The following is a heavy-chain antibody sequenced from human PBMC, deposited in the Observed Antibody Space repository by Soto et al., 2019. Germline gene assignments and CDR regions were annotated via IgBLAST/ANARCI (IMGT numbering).Heavy chain of an antibody. CDR3: ARDGLDTSGYYPYYYYYGMEV. CDR1: GGSIRSGGYY. D-gene: IGHD3-22*01. V-gene: IGHV4-31*03. Sequence: PSETLSLTCTVSGGSIRSGGYYWSWIRQHPGKGLEWIGYIYYSGSTYYNPSLKSRVTISVDTSKNQFSLKLSSVTAADTAVYYCARDGLDTSGYYPYYYYYGMEVWGQGTTVTVSS. J-gene: IGHJ6*01. CDR2: IYYSGST.